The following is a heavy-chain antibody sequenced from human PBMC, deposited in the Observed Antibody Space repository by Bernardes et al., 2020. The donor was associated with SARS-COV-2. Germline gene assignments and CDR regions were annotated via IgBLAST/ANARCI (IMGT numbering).Heavy chain of an antibody. CDR1: GFTFRDFY. CDR3: AKERFGHVAGFFDY. CDR2: ISSSGSFS. J-gene: IGHJ4*02. V-gene: IGHV3-11*05. Sequence: GGSLRLSCAASGFTFRDFYMSWIRQAPGQGLEWISYISSSGSFSNYADSVKGRFTISGDDSKDTLYLHMNSLRVEDTALYYCAKERFGHVAGFFDYWGQGTLVTVSS. D-gene: IGHD6-19*01.